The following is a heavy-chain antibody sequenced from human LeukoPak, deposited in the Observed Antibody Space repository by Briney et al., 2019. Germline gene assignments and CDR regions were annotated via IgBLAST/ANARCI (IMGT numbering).Heavy chain of an antibody. Sequence: ASVKVSCKASGYTFTGYYIHWVRQAPGQGLEWMGWINPNSGGTNYAQKFQGRVTMTGDTSISTAYMELSRLRSDDTAVYYCARVLTGFPGRRATEDYWGQGTLVTVSS. CDR3: ARVLTGFPGRRATEDY. V-gene: IGHV1-2*02. CDR2: INPNSGGT. CDR1: GYTFTGYY. J-gene: IGHJ4*02. D-gene: IGHD3-9*01.